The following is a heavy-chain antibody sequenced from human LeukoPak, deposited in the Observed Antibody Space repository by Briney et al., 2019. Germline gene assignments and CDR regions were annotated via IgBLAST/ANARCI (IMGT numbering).Heavy chain of an antibody. Sequence: GGSLRLSCAASGFTVSSNYMSWVRQAPGKGLEWVSVIYSGGSTYYADSVKGRFTISGDNSKNTLYLQMNSLRAEDTAVYYCARGEYYYYDSSGYHAALGYWGQGTLVTVSS. V-gene: IGHV3-66*01. CDR2: IYSGGST. CDR3: ARGEYYYYDSSGYHAALGY. CDR1: GFTVSSNY. J-gene: IGHJ4*02. D-gene: IGHD3-22*01.